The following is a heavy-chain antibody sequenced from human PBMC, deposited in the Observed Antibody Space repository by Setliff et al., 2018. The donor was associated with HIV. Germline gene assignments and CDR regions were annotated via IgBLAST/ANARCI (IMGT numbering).Heavy chain of an antibody. CDR1: GGSISRGSYS. V-gene: IGHV4-39*01. CDR3: ARGAGVTAINKAFDI. J-gene: IGHJ3*02. CDR2: ISYTGIT. Sequence: PSETLSLTCTVSGGSISRGSYSWGWIRQPPGKGLEWIGSISYTGITNYNPSLKSRVTISVDTSQNQFSLKLTSVTAADTAVYYCARGAGVTAINKAFDIWGQGTMVTVSS. D-gene: IGHD2-21*02.